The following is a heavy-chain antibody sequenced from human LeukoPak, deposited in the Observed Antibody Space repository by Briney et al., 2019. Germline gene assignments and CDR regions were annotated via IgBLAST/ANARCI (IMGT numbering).Heavy chain of an antibody. CDR3: ARDLGYYHGSGSHFPLQY. V-gene: IGHV3-48*01. CDR2: ITTSSSTV. Sequence: PGGSLRLSCAASGFTFSSYSMNWLRQAPGKGLEWISYITTSSSTVYYADSVKGRFTISRDNAGNSLYLQMNSLRAEDTALYYCARDLGYYHGSGSHFPLQYWGPGTRVTVSA. D-gene: IGHD3-10*01. CDR1: GFTFSSYS. J-gene: IGHJ4*02.